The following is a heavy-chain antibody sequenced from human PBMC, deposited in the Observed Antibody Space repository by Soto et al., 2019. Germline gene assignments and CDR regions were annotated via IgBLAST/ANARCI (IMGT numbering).Heavy chain of an antibody. CDR3: AKRGDGNGWFWST. CDR2: ITASGDAA. D-gene: IGHD6-19*01. V-gene: IGHV3-23*01. J-gene: IGHJ5*02. Sequence: EVQLLESGGGLVQPGGSLRLSCAASGFTFSNYVVSWVRQAQGKGLEWVSSITASGDAAYYADFVKGQFTISRDNSKSTLYLQMSSLRAEDTAVYYCAKRGDGNGWFWSTWGQGTLVTVSS. CDR1: GFTFSNYV.